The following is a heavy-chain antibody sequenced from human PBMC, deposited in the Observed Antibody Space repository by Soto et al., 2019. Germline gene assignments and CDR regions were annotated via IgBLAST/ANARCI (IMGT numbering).Heavy chain of an antibody. CDR3: ATGGGWLQNSNLRGLYFDY. Sequence: ETLSLTCSVSGGSIRGSYCSWIRQPPEKGLEWIASISYTGSATHNPSLKSRVSVSVDTTENQCSLKLTSVTAADTATYYCATGGGWLQNSNLRGLYFDYWGQGALVTVSS. CDR1: GGSIRGSY. CDR2: ISYTGSA. V-gene: IGHV4-59*01. D-gene: IGHD6-19*01. J-gene: IGHJ4*02.